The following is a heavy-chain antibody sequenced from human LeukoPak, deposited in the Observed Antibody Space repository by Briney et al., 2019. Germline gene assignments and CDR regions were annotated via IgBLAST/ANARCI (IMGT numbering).Heavy chain of an antibody. D-gene: IGHD2-15*01. CDR3: AREGNYCSGGSCYTGRFDY. Sequence: SVKVSCKASGGTFSSYDFSWVRQAPGQGLEWMGGIIPIFGTANYAQKFQGRVTITADESTSTAYMELSSLRSEDTAVYYCAREGNYCSGGSCYTGRFDYWGQGTLVTVSS. J-gene: IGHJ4*02. V-gene: IGHV1-69*13. CDR2: IIPIFGTA. CDR1: GGTFSSYD.